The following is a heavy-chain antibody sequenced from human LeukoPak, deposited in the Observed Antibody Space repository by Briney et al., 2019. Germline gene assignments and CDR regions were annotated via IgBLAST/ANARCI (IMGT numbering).Heavy chain of an antibody. CDR1: GGTFSSYA. Sequence: SVKVSCKASGGTFSSYAISWVRQAPGQGLEWMGGIIPIFGTANYAQKFQGRVTITADESTSTAYMEMSSLRSEDTAVYYCAREWGHESSGYYYAYWGQGTLVTVSS. J-gene: IGHJ4*02. D-gene: IGHD3-22*01. CDR2: IIPIFGTA. V-gene: IGHV1-69*13. CDR3: AREWGHESSGYYYAY.